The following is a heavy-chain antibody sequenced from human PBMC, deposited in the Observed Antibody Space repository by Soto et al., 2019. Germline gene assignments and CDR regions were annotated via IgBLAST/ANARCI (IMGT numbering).Heavy chain of an antibody. D-gene: IGHD4-17*01. CDR1: GGSISSSNYY. J-gene: IGHJ4*02. CDR2: IYYSGST. CDR3: ARLHGDYVFDY. Sequence: SGTLSLTCTVSGGSISSSNYYWGWIRQPPGKGLEWIGSIYYSGSTYYNPSLRSRVTISVDASKNQFSLKLSSVTAADTAVYYCARLHGDYVFDYWGQGTLVPVSS. V-gene: IGHV4-39*01.